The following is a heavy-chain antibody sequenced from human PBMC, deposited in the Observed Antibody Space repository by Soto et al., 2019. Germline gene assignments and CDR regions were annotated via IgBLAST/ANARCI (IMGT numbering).Heavy chain of an antibody. V-gene: IGHV3-21*06. CDR2: ISSNNNYI. J-gene: IGHJ4*02. CDR3: ARESEDLTSNFDY. CDR1: GFTFTRYS. Sequence: PGVSLRLSCAASGFTFTRYSMNWVRQAPGKGLEWVSSISSNNNYIYYGDSMKGRFTISRDNAKNSLYLEMNSLRAEDTAVYYCARESEDLTSNFDYWGQGTLVTVSS.